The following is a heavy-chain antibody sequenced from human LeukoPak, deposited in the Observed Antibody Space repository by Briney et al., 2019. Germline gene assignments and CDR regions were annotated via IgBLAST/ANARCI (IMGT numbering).Heavy chain of an antibody. CDR2: INSDGSST. CDR1: GFTFSSYW. V-gene: IGHV3-74*01. J-gene: IGHJ3*02. D-gene: IGHD1-7*01. Sequence: GGSLRLSCAASGFTFSSYWMHWVRQAPGKGLVWVSRINSDGSSTSYADSVKGRFTISRDNAKNTLYLQMNSLRAEDTAVYYCARGPNYVLRETFDTWAKGQWSPSLQ. CDR3: ARGPNYVLRETFDT.